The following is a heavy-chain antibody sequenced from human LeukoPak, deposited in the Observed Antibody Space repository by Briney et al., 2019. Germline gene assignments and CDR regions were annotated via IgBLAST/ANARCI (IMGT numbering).Heavy chain of an antibody. V-gene: IGHV1-2*02. J-gene: IGHJ4*02. CDR2: INPNSGGT. Sequence: ASVKVSCKASGYTFTDYYMHWVRQAPGQGLEWMGWINPNSGGTNYAQKFQGRVTMTRDTSISAAYMELSRLRSDDTAVYYCAKLVVAGSYYDYWGQGTLVTVSS. CDR3: AKLVVAGSYYDY. D-gene: IGHD6-19*01. CDR1: GYTFTDYY.